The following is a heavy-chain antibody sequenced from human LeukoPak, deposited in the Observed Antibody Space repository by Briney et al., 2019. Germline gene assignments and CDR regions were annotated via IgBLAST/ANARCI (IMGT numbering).Heavy chain of an antibody. Sequence: ASVKVSCKASGYTFTNFYIHWVRQAPGQGLEWMGRINPDTGGTNFAQKFQDRVTVTRDTSISTAFLELSSLTSGDAAVYYCVTSFDYSGFYWGQGTLVIVS. V-gene: IGHV1-2*06. CDR1: GYTFTNFY. CDR3: VTSFDYSGFY. D-gene: IGHD4-23*01. CDR2: INPDTGGT. J-gene: IGHJ4*02.